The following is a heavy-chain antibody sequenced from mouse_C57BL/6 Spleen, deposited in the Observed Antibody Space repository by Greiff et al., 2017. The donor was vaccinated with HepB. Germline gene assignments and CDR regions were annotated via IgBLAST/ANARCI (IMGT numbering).Heavy chain of an antibody. CDR1: GYTFTSYW. CDR3: AIPHYYGMGNPFAY. CDR2: IHPSDSDT. Sequence: QVHVKQPGAELVKPGASVKVSCKASGYTFTSYWMHWVKQRPGQGLEWIGRIHPSDSDTNYNQKFKGKATLTVDKSSSTAYMQLSSLTSEDSAVYYCAIPHYYGMGNPFAYWGQGTLVTVSA. D-gene: IGHD1-1*01. J-gene: IGHJ3*01. V-gene: IGHV1-74*01.